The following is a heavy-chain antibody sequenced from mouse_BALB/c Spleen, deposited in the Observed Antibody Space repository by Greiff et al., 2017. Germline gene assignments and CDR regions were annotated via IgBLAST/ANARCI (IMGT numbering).Heavy chain of an antibody. CDR2: ISDGGSYT. V-gene: IGHV5-4*02. Sequence: EVKLVESGGGLVKPGGSLKLSCAASGFTFSDYYMYWVRQTPEKRLEWVATISDGGSYTYYPDSVKGRFTISRDNAKNNLYLQMSSLKSEDTAMYYCARSYGSSYRYAMDYWGQGTSVTVSS. J-gene: IGHJ4*01. CDR3: ARSYGSSYRYAMDY. CDR1: GFTFSDYY. D-gene: IGHD1-1*01.